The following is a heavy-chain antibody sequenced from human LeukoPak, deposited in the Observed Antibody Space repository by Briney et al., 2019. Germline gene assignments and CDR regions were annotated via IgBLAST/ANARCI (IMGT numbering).Heavy chain of an antibody. J-gene: IGHJ3*02. V-gene: IGHV3-30*02. CDR1: GFTFGSYG. CDR2: IRYDGSDK. D-gene: IGHD3-9*01. CDR3: AKLPRVPYYDILTGYYVGRQDDAFDI. Sequence: GGSLRLSCAASGFTFGSYGLHWVRQAPGKGLEWVAFIRYDGSDKYYADSVKGRFTISRDNFKNTLYLQMNSLRAEDTAVYYCAKLPRVPYYDILTGYYVGRQDDAFDIWGQGTMVTVSS.